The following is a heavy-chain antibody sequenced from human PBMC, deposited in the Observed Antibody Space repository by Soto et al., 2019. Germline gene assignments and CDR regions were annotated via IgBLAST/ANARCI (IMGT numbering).Heavy chain of an antibody. V-gene: IGHV3-15*01. D-gene: IGHD1-26*01. CDR3: TTDLTGSYSYYYYGMDV. CDR1: GFTFSNAW. Sequence: GGSLRLSCAASGFTFSNAWMSWVRQAPGKGLEWVGRIKSKTDGGTTDYAAPVKGRFTISRDDSKNTLYLQMNSLKTEDAAVYYCTTDLTGSYSYYYYGMDVWGQGTTVTVSS. J-gene: IGHJ6*02. CDR2: IKSKTDGGTT.